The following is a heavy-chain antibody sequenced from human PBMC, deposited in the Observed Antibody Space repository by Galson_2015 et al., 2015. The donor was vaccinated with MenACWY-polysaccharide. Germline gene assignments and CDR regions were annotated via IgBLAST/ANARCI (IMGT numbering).Heavy chain of an antibody. J-gene: IGHJ4*02. CDR2: IYPGDSDT. D-gene: IGHD3-22*01. V-gene: IGHV5-51*03. CDR3: ARPGAPYYYDSSGYSYFDY. Sequence: QSGAEVKKPGESLKISCKGSGYSFTSYWIGWVRQMPGKGLEWMGIIYPGDSDTRYSPSFQGQVTISADKSISTAYLQWSSLKASDTAMYYCARPGAPYYYDSSGYSYFDYWGQGTLVTVSS. CDR1: GYSFTSYW.